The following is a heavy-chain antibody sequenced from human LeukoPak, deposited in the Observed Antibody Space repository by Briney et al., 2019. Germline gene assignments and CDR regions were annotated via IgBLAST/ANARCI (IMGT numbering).Heavy chain of an antibody. V-gene: IGHV3-7*01. CDR2: IKQDGSEK. D-gene: IGHD3-10*01. Sequence: GGSLRLSCAASGFPLGSYTMDWFRQAPGKGLEWVANIKQDGSEKYYVDSVKGRFTISRDNAKNSLYLQMNSLRAEDTAVYYCARDGRLLWFGELLPYFDYWGQGTLVTVSS. CDR1: GFPLGSYT. CDR3: ARDGRLLWFGELLPYFDY. J-gene: IGHJ4*02.